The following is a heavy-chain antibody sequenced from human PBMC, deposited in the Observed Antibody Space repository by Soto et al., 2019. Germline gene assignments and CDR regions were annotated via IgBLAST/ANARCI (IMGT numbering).Heavy chain of an antibody. J-gene: IGHJ4*02. CDR1: GFTFTGYS. CDR2: ISYDGSIK. D-gene: IGHD1-1*01. Sequence: GGSLRLSCAASGFTFTGYSMHWVRQAPGKGLEWVAVISYDGSIKYYADSVKGRLTIPRDNSKNTLYLQVNSLRAEDTAVYYCARDRNGALDYWGQGTLVTVSS. V-gene: IGHV3-30-3*01. CDR3: ARDRNGALDY.